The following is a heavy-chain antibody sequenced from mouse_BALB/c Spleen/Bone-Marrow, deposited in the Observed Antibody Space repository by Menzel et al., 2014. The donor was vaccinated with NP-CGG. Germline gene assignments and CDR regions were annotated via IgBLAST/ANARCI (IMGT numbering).Heavy chain of an antibody. V-gene: IGHV14-3*02. Sequence: VQLKQSGAELVKPGASVKLSCTASGFNITDTYMHWVKQRPEQGLEWIGRIDPANGNTKYDPKFQGKATITADTSSNTASLQLSSLTSEDTAVYYCALYYDYDVGYWGQGTTLTVSS. CDR2: IDPANGNT. CDR1: GFNITDTY. J-gene: IGHJ2*01. D-gene: IGHD2-4*01. CDR3: ALYYDYDVGY.